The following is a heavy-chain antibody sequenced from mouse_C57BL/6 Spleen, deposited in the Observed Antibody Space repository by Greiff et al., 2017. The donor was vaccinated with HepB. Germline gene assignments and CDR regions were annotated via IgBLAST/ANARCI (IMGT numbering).Heavy chain of an antibody. CDR1: GYTFTSYW. Sequence: QVQLQQPGAELVKPGASVKLSCKASGYTFTSYWMHWVKQRPGQGLEWIGMIHPNSGSTNYNEKFKSKATLTVDKSSSTAYMQLSSLTSEDSAVYYCAGAFYYGNYVGGAMDYWGQGTSVTVSS. CDR2: IHPNSGST. D-gene: IGHD2-1*01. V-gene: IGHV1-64*01. CDR3: AGAFYYGNYVGGAMDY. J-gene: IGHJ4*01.